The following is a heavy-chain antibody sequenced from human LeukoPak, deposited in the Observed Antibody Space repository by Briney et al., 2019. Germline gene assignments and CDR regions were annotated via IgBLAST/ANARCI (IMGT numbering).Heavy chain of an antibody. D-gene: IGHD5-24*01. Sequence: GASVKVSCKASGYTFTSYDINWVRQATGQGLEWMGWMNPNSGNTGYAQKFQGRVTMTRNTSISTAYMELSSLRSEDTAVYYCARGPPGGGWIQIRGEFDYWGQGTLVTVSS. V-gene: IGHV1-8*01. CDR3: ARGPPGGGWIQIRGEFDY. J-gene: IGHJ4*02. CDR2: MNPNSGNT. CDR1: GYTFTSYD.